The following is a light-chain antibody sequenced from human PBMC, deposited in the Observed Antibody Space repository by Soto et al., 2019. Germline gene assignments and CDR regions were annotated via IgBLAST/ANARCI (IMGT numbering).Light chain of an antibody. V-gene: IGKV3-15*01. J-gene: IGKJ5*01. Sequence: VLRRSPLDLTRSEERRAIQACRASQNISRSLAWYQQKPGQGPSLLIYGTSTRAGGFPARLSGCGSGPGSPHSCSSVQSKDCAVYHSLQHHGWPRTFRQGTRLEIK. CDR2: GTS. CDR3: LQHHGWPRT. CDR1: QNISRS.